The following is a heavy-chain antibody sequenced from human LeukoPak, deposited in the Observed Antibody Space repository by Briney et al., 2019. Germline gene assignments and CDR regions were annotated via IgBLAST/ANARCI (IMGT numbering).Heavy chain of an antibody. CDR1: GFTFSSYS. Sequence: GGSLRLSCAASGFTFSSYSMNWVRQAPGKGLEWVSSISSSSSYIYHADSIKGRFTISRDNANNFLYLQMNSLRAEDTAVYYCATETNGRHYDYWGQGTLLTVSS. CDR3: ATETNGRHYDY. CDR2: ISSSSSYI. D-gene: IGHD1-14*01. V-gene: IGHV3-21*06. J-gene: IGHJ4*02.